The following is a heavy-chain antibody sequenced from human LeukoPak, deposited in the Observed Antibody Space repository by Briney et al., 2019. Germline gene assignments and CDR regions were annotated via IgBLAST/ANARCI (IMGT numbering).Heavy chain of an antibody. J-gene: IGHJ4*02. CDR3: AREDSTGYSSLDY. Sequence: ASVKVSCKASGYTFTGYSIHWVRQAPGQGLEWMGWINLKSGGTNYAQKIQARVTVTRETSISTAYMELSRLRSDDTAVYYCAREDSTGYSSLDYWGQGTLVTVSS. CDR2: INLKSGGT. D-gene: IGHD3-22*01. V-gene: IGHV1-2*02. CDR1: GYTFTGYS.